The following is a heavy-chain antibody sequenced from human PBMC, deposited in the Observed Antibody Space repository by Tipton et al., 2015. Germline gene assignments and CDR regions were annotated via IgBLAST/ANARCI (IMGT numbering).Heavy chain of an antibody. D-gene: IGHD2-8*01. J-gene: IGHJ4*02. CDR1: GYTFTSFD. V-gene: IGHV1-18*01. CDR2: ISAYSGNT. CDR3: ARLTVMVSGPPDY. Sequence: QLVQSGAELKKPGASVKVSCKTSGYTFTSFDITWVRQAPGQGLEWMGWISAYSGNTNYAEKFQGRVTMTTDTSTSTAYMELRSLRSDDTAVYYCARLTVMVSGPPDYWGQGILVTVSS.